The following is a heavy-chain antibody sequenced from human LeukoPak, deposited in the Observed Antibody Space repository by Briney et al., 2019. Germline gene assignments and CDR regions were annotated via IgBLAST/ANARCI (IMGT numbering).Heavy chain of an antibody. CDR2: ISYDGSNK. D-gene: IGHD2-15*01. Sequence: GGSLRLSCAASGFTFSSYGMHWVRQAPGKGLEWVAVISYDGSNKYYADSVKGRFTISRDNSKNTLYLQMNSLRAEDTAVYYCARQDCSGGSCYSIPFDYWGQGTLVTASS. CDR1: GFTFSSYG. J-gene: IGHJ4*02. CDR3: ARQDCSGGSCYSIPFDY. V-gene: IGHV3-30*03.